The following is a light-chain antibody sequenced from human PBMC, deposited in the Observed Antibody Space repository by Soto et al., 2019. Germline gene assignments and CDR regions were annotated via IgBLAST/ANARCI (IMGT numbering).Light chain of an antibody. V-gene: IGKV1-5*03. Sequence: DIQMTQSPSTLSGSVGDRVTITCRASQTISSWLAWYQQKPGKAPKLLIYKASTLKSGVPSRCSGSGSGTEFTLTISSLQTDDFATDDCQHYNSYSEAVGQGSKVDLK. CDR3: QHYNSYSEA. J-gene: IGKJ1*01. CDR1: QTISSW. CDR2: KAS.